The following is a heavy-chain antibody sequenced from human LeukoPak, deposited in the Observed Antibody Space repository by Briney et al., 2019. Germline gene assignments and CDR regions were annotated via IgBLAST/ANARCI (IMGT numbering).Heavy chain of an antibody. J-gene: IGHJ5*02. CDR1: CGSISSYY. V-gene: IGHV4-59*08. Sequence: PSETLSLTCTVSCGSISSYYWSWIRQPPGKGLEWIGYIYYSGSTNYNPSLKSRVTISVDTSKNQFSLKLRSLTAADTAVYYCARHVGYGNNWFDPWGQGTLVTVSS. CDR2: IYYSGST. CDR3: ARHVGYGNNWFDP. D-gene: IGHD5-18*01.